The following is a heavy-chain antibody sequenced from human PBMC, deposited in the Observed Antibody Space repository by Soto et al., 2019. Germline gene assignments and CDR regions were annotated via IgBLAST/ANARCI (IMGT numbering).Heavy chain of an antibody. Sequence: GGSLRLSCAASGFSFSTYSMNWVRQAPGKGLEWVSFISSSGDTIHYADSVKGRFTVSRDNAKNTLYLQMTSLRADDTAVYYCAKNRRETNPGKPGYFDSWGRGTLVTVSS. J-gene: IGHJ4*02. CDR2: ISSSGDTI. CDR3: AKNRRETNPGKPGYFDS. V-gene: IGHV3-48*01. CDR1: GFSFSTYS. D-gene: IGHD6-13*01.